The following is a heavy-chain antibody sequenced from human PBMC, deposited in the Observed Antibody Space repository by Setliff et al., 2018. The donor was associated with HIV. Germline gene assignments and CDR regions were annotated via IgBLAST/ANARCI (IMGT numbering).Heavy chain of an antibody. CDR1: DSAMDSYY. D-gene: IGHD3-16*01. V-gene: IGHV4-4*08. J-gene: IGHJ4*02. CDR2: IYWTGKT. Sequence: SETLSLTCTVSDSAMDSYYWSWVRQSPGRGLEYIGYIYWTGKTDYNPSLKSRVTISIDTSKNQFSLQLTSVTAADTAVYYCVNHSGAMGDFDSRGQGTLVTVSS. CDR3: VNHSGAMGDFDS.